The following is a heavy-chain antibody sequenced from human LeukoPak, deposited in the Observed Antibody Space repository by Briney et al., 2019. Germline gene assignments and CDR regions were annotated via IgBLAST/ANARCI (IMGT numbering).Heavy chain of an antibody. D-gene: IGHD3-10*01. Sequence: SETLSLTCAVSGGSMSDHYWSWIRQTPGTTLEWIGYIYATGNTNYSPSLKGRVTISLDTSRNHFSLRLRSVTAADTALYYCARHFRRDYPDSGSSQYFHYIDVWGKGTTAVVSS. CDR3: ARHFRRDYPDSGSSQYFHYIDV. J-gene: IGHJ6*03. CDR2: IYATGNT. CDR1: GGSMSDHY. V-gene: IGHV4-4*09.